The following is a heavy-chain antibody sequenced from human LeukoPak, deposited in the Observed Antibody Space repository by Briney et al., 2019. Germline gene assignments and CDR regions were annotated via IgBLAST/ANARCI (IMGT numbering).Heavy chain of an antibody. D-gene: IGHD3-22*01. Sequence: SQTLSLTCALSGDILSSNSAAWNWIRQSPSRGLEWLVRTYYRSKWYNDYAVSVKSRITINPDTSKNQFSLQLNSVTPEDTAVYYCARDPGGYYPINFDYWGQGTLVTVSS. J-gene: IGHJ4*02. V-gene: IGHV6-1*01. CDR2: TYYRSKWYN. CDR3: ARDPGGYYPINFDY. CDR1: GDILSSNSAA.